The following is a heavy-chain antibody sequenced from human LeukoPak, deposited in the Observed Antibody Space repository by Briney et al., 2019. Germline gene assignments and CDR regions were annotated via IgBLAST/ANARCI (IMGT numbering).Heavy chain of an antibody. Sequence: GGSLRLSCAASGFTFSIYAMSWVRQAPGKGLEWVSAISGSGGSTYYADSVKGRFTISRDNSKNTLYLQMNSLRAEDTAVYYCAKDASYYDSSGYYSFDYWGQGTLVTVSS. J-gene: IGHJ4*02. CDR1: GFTFSIYA. CDR2: ISGSGGST. D-gene: IGHD3-22*01. CDR3: AKDASYYDSSGYYSFDY. V-gene: IGHV3-23*01.